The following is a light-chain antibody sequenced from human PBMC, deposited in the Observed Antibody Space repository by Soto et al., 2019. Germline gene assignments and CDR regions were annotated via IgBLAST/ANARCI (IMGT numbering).Light chain of an antibody. CDR2: AAS. J-gene: IGKJ3*01. CDR3: QHYADSPPVFT. CDR1: RFVSNYY. V-gene: IGKV3-20*01. Sequence: DIVLTQSPGTLSLSPGDRATLSCRTSRFVSNYYVAWYQQRPGQAPRLLIYAASSMATDIPDRFSGSGSGTDFTLTISRREPEDFAVYYCQHYADSPPVFTFGPGTKVEI.